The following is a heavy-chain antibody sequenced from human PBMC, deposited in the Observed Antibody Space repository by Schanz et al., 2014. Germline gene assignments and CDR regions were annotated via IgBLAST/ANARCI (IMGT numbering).Heavy chain of an antibody. J-gene: IGHJ6*02. CDR2: ISGGGGTT. CDR3: AKDGPGGSGSYSADGGMDV. Sequence: EVQLVESGGGLVKPGGFLRLSCAASGFTFGDYAMCWVRQAPGKGLEWVSAISGGGGTTYYTDPVKGRFTISRDNSKSTLYLQMNSLRAEDTAVYYCAKDGPGGSGSYSADGGMDVWGQGTTVTVSS. D-gene: IGHD3-10*01. V-gene: IGHV3-23*04. CDR1: GFTFGDYA.